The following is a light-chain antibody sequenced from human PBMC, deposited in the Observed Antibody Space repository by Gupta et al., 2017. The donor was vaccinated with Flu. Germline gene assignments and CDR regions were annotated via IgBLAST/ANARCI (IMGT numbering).Light chain of an antibody. CDR3: QQRQYWPPLT. V-gene: IGKV3-11*01. CDR1: QSVSSY. J-gene: IGKJ5*01. CDR2: DAS. Sequence: EVVLTQSPATLSLSPGERATLSCRTSQSVSSYLAWYQQKPGQAPRLLIYDASNRATDIPARFSGSGSGTDFTLTISSLEPEDFAVYYCQQRQYWPPLTFGQGTRLEIK.